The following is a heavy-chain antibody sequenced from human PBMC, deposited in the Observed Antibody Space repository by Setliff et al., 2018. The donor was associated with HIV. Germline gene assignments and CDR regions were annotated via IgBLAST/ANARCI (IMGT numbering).Heavy chain of an antibody. CDR2: IYYSGST. V-gene: IGHV4-61*05. CDR1: DASISTSNFL. J-gene: IGHJ4*02. D-gene: IGHD3-10*01. CDR3: ASAYASGSHDY. Sequence: SETLSLTCTVSDASISTSNFLWGWIRQSPGKGLEWIGYIYYSGSTNYNPSLESRVSISVDTSKNQFSLRLSSVSAADTAVYYCASAYASGSHDYWGQGTLVTVSS.